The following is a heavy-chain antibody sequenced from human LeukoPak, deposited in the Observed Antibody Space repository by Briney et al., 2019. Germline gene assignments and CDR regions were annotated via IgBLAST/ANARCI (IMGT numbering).Heavy chain of an antibody. V-gene: IGHV3-30*18. J-gene: IGHJ6*02. CDR3: AKGGAYCGGDCYLYGMDV. D-gene: IGHD2-21*02. CDR2: ISYDGSNK. CDR1: GFIFSSYG. Sequence: GGSLRLSCAASGFIFSSYGMHWVRQAPGKGLEWVAVISYDGSNKYYADSVKGRFTISRDNSKNTLYLQMNSLRAEDTAVYYCAKGGAYCGGDCYLYGMDVWGQGTTVTVSS.